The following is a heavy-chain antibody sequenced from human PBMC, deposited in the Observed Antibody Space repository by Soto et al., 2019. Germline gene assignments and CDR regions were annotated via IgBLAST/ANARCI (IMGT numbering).Heavy chain of an antibody. V-gene: IGHV2-70*11. Sequence: SGPTLVKPTQTLTLTCTFSGFSLSTSGMCVSWIRQPPGKALEWLARIDWDDDKYYSTSLKTRLTISKDTSKNQVVLTMTNMDPVDTATYYCARILRVRGVIIDDYYYYYYMDVWGKGTTVTVSS. CDR2: IDWDDDK. D-gene: IGHD3-10*01. CDR3: ARILRVRGVIIDDYYYYYYMDV. J-gene: IGHJ6*03. CDR1: GFSLSTSGMC.